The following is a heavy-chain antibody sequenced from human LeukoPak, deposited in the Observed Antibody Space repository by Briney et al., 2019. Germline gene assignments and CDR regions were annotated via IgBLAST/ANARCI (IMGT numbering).Heavy chain of an antibody. CDR2: ISPDGETT. D-gene: IGHD3-10*01. CDR1: GFTFSSIS. J-gene: IGHJ4*02. CDR3: TRDLPVPSLVRGIIIYGLIDY. Sequence: GGSLRLSCEAPGFTFSSISMNWVRQAPGKGLEWVSSISPDGETTYHADSVKGRFTTSRDSAKSSLYLQMNSLRAEDTALYYCTRDLPVPSLVRGIIIYGLIDYWGQGTLVTVSS. V-gene: IGHV3-21*06.